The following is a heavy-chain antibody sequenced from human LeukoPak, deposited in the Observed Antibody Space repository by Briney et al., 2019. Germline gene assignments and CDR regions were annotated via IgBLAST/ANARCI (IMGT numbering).Heavy chain of an antibody. J-gene: IGHJ6*02. Sequence: GASVKVSCKASGCTFTSYGISWVRQAPGQGLEWMGWISAYNGNTNYAQKLQGRVTMTTDTSTSTAYMELRSLRSDDTAVYYCARVAGDRGYYYYGMDVWGQGTTVTVSS. V-gene: IGHV1-18*01. CDR3: ARVAGDRGYYYYGMDV. CDR1: GCTFTSYG. CDR2: ISAYNGNT.